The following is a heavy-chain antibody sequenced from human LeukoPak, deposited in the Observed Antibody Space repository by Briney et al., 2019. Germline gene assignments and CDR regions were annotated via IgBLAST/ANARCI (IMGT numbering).Heavy chain of an antibody. D-gene: IGHD6-13*01. V-gene: IGHV1-69*13. J-gene: IGHJ6*03. CDR2: IIPIFGTA. CDR1: GGTFSSYA. Sequence: ASVKVSCKASGGTFSSYAVSWVRLAPGQGLEWMGGIIPIFGTANYAQKFQGRVTITADESTSTAYMELSSLRSEDMAVYYCAREGNPLTAAAMGGYYYYYMDVWGKGTTVTVSS. CDR3: AREGNPLTAAAMGGYYYYYMDV.